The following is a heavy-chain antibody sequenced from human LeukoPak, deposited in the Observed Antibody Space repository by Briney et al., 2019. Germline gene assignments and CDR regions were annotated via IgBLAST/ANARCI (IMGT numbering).Heavy chain of an antibody. CDR1: GYTFTAYY. D-gene: IGHD1-26*01. CDR2: INPNSGST. V-gene: IGHV1-2*02. J-gene: IGHJ5*01. CDR3: ARPWEITMSERSYNWFDS. Sequence: ASVKVSSKASGYTFTAYYIHWVRQAPGQGLEWMGRINPNSGSTNYAQKFQGRVTMTRDTSISTAYMELSRLRSDDTAVYYCARPWEITMSERSYNWFDSWGQGTLVTVSS.